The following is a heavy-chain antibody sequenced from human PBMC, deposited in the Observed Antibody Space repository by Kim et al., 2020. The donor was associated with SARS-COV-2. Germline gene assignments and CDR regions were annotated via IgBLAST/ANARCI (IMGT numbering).Heavy chain of an antibody. V-gene: IGHV1-3*01. CDR1: GYTFTSYA. Sequence: ASVKVSCKASGYTFTSYAMHWVRQAPGQRLEWMGWINAGNGNTKYSQKFQGRVTITRDTSASTAYMELSSLRSEDTAVYYCARDLSYYGSGRIRGWFDPWGQGTLVTVSS. D-gene: IGHD3-10*01. CDR2: INAGNGNT. J-gene: IGHJ5*02. CDR3: ARDLSYYGSGRIRGWFDP.